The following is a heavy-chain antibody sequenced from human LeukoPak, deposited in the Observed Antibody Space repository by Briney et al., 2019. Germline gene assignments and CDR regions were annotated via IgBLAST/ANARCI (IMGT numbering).Heavy chain of an antibody. V-gene: IGHV4-30-4*08. D-gene: IGHD3-3*01. CDR2: VYYSGST. Sequence: SQTLSLTCTVSGGSISSGDYYWSWIRQPPGKGLEWIGYVYYSGSTYYNPSLKSRVTISVDTSKDQFSLKLSSVTAADTAVYYCARGFWSGYYPNYFDHWGQGTLVTVSS. J-gene: IGHJ4*02. CDR3: ARGFWSGYYPNYFDH. CDR1: GGSISSGDYY.